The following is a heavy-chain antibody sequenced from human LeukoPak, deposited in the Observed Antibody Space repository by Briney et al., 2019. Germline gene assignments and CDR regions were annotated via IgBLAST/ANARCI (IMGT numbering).Heavy chain of an antibody. V-gene: IGHV3-49*04. CDR2: IRSKAYGGTT. CDR3: SSRYYYDGSGFLY. Sequence: QTGGSLRLSCTASGFTFGDYVMSWVRQAPGKGLEWVGFIRSKAYGGTTKNAASVKGRFTISRDDSKSIAYLQMNSLKTADTAVYFCSSRYYYDGSGFLYWGQGTLVTVSS. D-gene: IGHD3-22*01. CDR1: GFTFGDYV. J-gene: IGHJ4*02.